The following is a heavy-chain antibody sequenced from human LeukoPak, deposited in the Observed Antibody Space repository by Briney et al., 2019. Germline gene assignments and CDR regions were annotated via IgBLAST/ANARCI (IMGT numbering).Heavy chain of an antibody. CDR2: IYYSEST. V-gene: IGHV4-39*07. J-gene: IGHJ4*02. Sequence: PSETLSLTCTVSGGSISSSRYYWGWIRQPPGKGLEWIGSIYYSESTYYNPSLKSRVTISLDTSKNQFSLKLSSVTAADTAVYYCARARNWNYEGYFDYWGQGTLVTVSS. CDR1: GGSISSSRYY. CDR3: ARARNWNYEGYFDY. D-gene: IGHD1-7*01.